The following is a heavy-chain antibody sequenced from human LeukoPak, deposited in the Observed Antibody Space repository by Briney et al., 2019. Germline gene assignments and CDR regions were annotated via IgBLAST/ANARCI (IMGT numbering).Heavy chain of an antibody. CDR3: AKNGGPHGMDV. V-gene: IGHV3-7*02. CDR2: IKHDGSET. D-gene: IGHD3-16*01. CDR1: GFTFSSIW. J-gene: IGHJ6*02. Sequence: GGSLRLSCATSGFTFSSIWMSWVRQAPGKGLWWVANIKHDGSETNYVDSVKGRFTISRDNAKNSLHLQMNSLRVEDTAVYYCAKNGGPHGMDVWGQGTTVTVSS.